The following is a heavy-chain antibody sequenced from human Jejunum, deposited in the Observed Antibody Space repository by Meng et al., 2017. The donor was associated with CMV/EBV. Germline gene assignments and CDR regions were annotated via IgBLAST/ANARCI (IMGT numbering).Heavy chain of an antibody. CDR1: GVTFSSYC. D-gene: IGHD3-3*01. CDR2: ISSSSSYI. V-gene: IGHV3-21*01. CDR3: ARNRYTIFGVVD. J-gene: IGHJ4*02. Sequence: TGVTFSSYCMNCVHQAPGKGLGWVSSISSSSSYIYYAAAVKGRFTISRDNAKNSLYLQMDSLRAEDTAVYYCARNRYTIFGVVDWGQGTLVTVSS.